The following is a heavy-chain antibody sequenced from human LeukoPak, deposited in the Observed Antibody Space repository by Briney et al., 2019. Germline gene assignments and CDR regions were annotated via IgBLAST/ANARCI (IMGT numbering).Heavy chain of an antibody. CDR1: GFTFSSYS. CDR3: ARDPESGYHYFDY. J-gene: IGHJ4*02. V-gene: IGHV3-48*01. Sequence: GGSLRLSCAAPGFTFSSYSMNWVRQAPGKGLEWVSYITSSSSTIYYADSVKGRFTISRDNAKNSLFLQMNSLRAEDTAVYYCARDPESGYHYFDYWGQGTLVTVS. D-gene: IGHD3-3*01. CDR2: ITSSSSTI.